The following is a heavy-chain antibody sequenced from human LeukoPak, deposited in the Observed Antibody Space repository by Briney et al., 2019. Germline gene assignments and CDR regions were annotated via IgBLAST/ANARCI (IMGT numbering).Heavy chain of an antibody. CDR2: INTDGNTT. D-gene: IGHD4-23*01. CDR1: RFTFSSYW. CDR3: AGAASRVTSPDY. V-gene: IGHV3-74*01. Sequence: PGGSLRLSCAASRFTFSSYWIHWVRQAPGKGLVWVSRINTDGNTTTYADSVKGRFTISRDNAKNTLYLQMNSLRAEDTAVYYCAGAASRVTSPDYWGQGTLVTVSS. J-gene: IGHJ4*02.